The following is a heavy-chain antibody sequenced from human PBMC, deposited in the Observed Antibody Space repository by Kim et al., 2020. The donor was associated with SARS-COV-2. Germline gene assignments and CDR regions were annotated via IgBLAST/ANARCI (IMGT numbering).Heavy chain of an antibody. CDR2: ISSSSGAI. CDR3: ARAPDYGDYNSGGMEV. J-gene: IGHJ6*01. Sequence: GGSLRLSCAASGFTLSTYSMNWVRLAPGKGLEWISYISSSSGAIFYAGSVKGRFIISRDNAKNSLYLQMNSLRDDDTALYYCARAPDYGDYNSGGMEVWG. V-gene: IGHV3-48*02. CDR1: GFTLSTYS. D-gene: IGHD4-17*01.